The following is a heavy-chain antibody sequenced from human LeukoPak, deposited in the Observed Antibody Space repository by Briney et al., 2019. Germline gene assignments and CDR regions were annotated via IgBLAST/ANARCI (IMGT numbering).Heavy chain of an antibody. D-gene: IGHD2-2*02. Sequence: SETLSLTCTVSGGSISSYYWSWIRQPPGKGLEWIGYIYYSGSTNYNPSLKSRVTISVDTSKNQFSLKLSSVTAADTAVYYCASRSPKRYCSSTSCYTDYWGQGTLVTVSS. CDR2: IYYSGST. J-gene: IGHJ4*02. CDR1: GGSISSYY. V-gene: IGHV4-59*01. CDR3: ASRSPKRYCSSTSCYTDY.